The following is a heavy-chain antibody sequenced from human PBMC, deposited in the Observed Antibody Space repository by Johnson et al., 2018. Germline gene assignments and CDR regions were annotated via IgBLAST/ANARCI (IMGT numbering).Heavy chain of an antibody. CDR1: GFRFVDYY. V-gene: IGHV3-11*04. D-gene: IGHD6-13*01. CDR2: MSSGGDTR. CDR3: SRDLLVIGSAGGFDY. J-gene: IGHJ4*02. Sequence: QVQLVQSGGGLVKPGGSLRLSCTASGFRFVDYYMTWIRQSPGKGLEWISYMSSGGDTRYYTDSVKGRFTISRDNAKNSLYLQMNSLRAEDTAVDYRSRDLLVIGSAGGFDYWGQGTLVTVSS.